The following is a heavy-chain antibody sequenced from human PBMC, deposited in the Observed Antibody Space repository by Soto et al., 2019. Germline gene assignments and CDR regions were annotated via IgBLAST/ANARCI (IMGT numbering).Heavy chain of an antibody. D-gene: IGHD1-26*01. CDR1: GGSFNGYS. J-gene: IGHJ4*02. CDR3: ARRYGGNFDY. V-gene: IGHV4-59*01. Sequence: QVRLQASAPGLVKPSETLSPPCTVSGGSFNGYSGSWIRQPPGRGLERIGYSYDSGSTNYNPTLKSRVTISVDTSKNQFSLKLRSVTGADTAVYYCARRYGGNFDYWGQGTLVTVSS. CDR2: SYDSGST.